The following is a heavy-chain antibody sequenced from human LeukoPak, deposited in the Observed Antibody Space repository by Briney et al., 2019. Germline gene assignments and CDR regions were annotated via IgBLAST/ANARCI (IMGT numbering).Heavy chain of an antibody. V-gene: IGHV5-51*01. CDR3: ARSHSSGWLY. Sequence: GESLKISCKGSGYTFTSYWIGWVRQMPGKGLEWMGIMSPGDSDIRYSPSFRGQVTISADTSISTAYLQWSSLKASDTAMYYCARSHSSGWLYWGQGNLVTVSS. CDR2: MSPGDSDI. J-gene: IGHJ4*02. CDR1: GYTFTSYW. D-gene: IGHD6-19*01.